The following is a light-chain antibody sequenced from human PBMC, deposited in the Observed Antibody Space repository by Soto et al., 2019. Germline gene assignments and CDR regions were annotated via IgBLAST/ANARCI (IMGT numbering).Light chain of an antibody. CDR1: SSNIGAGYD. J-gene: IGLJ1*01. V-gene: IGLV1-40*01. CDR2: GNS. Sequence: QSVLTQPPSVSGAPGRRVTISCTGSSSNIGAGYDVHWYQQLPGTAPKLLIYGNSNRPSGVPDRFSGSKSGTSASLAITGLQAEDEADYYCQSYDSSLSAHNYVFGTGTKLTVL. CDR3: QSYDSSLSAHNYV.